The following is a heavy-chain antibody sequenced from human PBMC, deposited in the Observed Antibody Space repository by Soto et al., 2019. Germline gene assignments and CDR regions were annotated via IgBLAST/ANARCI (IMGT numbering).Heavy chain of an antibody. CDR2: IYYSGRT. Sequence: SETLSLTCTVSGGSISSGGYYWSWIRQHPGKGLEWIGYIYYSGRTYYNPSLHSRVSIAVDTTENQFSLKLTSVTAADTSVYYCARGSFSSSSSWFDPWGQGTLVTVS. CDR3: ARGSFSSSSSWFDP. D-gene: IGHD6-6*01. J-gene: IGHJ5*02. V-gene: IGHV4-31*03. CDR1: GGSISSGGYY.